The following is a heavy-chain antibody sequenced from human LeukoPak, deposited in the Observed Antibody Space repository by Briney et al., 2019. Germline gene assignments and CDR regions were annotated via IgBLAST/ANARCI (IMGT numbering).Heavy chain of an antibody. CDR1: GYTFTTYA. D-gene: IGHD1-26*01. CDR2: INTVNGDT. J-gene: IGHJ4*02. Sequence: ASVKVSCKASGYTFTTYAIHWVRQAPGQRLEWLGWINTVNGDTRYSQTFQGRVTINRDTSASTVYMELSSLRPEDTAMYYCARDMGSGSLHYWGQGTLVTVSS. CDR3: ARDMGSGSLHY. V-gene: IGHV1-3*04.